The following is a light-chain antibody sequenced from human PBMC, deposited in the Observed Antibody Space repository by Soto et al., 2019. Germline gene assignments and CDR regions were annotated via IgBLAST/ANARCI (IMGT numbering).Light chain of an antibody. CDR1: SSNIGNNY. CDR3: GTWDNTLSGWV. J-gene: IGLJ3*02. Sequence: QSVLTQPPSVSAAPGQKVTISCSGSSSNIGNNYVSWYQHLPGTAPKLLFYENNKRPSGIPDRFSGSKSGTSATLGITGLQTGGEADYYCGTWDNTLSGWVFGGGTKLTVL. V-gene: IGLV1-51*02. CDR2: ENN.